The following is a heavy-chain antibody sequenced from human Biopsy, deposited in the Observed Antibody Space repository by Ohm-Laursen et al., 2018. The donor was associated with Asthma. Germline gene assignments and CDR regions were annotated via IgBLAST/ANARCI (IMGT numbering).Heavy chain of an antibody. CDR2: INSVFGTT. V-gene: IGHV1-69*13. J-gene: IGHJ4*02. Sequence: SVKVSCKSLGGTFNTYVIGRVRQAPGQGLEWMGGINSVFGTTTYPQKFQDRVMITADDSTSTVYMELSSLRSEDTAVYYCARKAGSCISRTCYSLDFWGQGTLVTVSS. D-gene: IGHD2-2*01. CDR1: GGTFNTYV. CDR3: ARKAGSCISRTCYSLDF.